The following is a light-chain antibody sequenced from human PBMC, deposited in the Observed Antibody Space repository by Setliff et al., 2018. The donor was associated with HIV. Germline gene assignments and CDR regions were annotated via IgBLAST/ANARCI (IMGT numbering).Light chain of an antibody. CDR2: EVT. CDR1: SSDVGGYNY. Sequence: QSALAQPASVSGSPGQSITISCTGTSSDVGGYNYVSWYQQHPGKAPKLLIFEVTNRPSGISNRFSASKSDNTASLTTSRLQAEDEADYYCSSFTSSGTYVFGTGTKSPS. CDR3: SSFTSSGTYV. J-gene: IGLJ1*01. V-gene: IGLV2-14*01.